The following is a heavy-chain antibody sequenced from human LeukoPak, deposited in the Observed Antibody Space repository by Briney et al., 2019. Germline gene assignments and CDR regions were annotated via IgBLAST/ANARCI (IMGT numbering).Heavy chain of an antibody. J-gene: IGHJ3*02. CDR1: GGSISSSSYC. Sequence: PSETLSLTCTVSGGSISSSSYCWGWLRQPPGKGLEWTGSIYYSGSTYYNPSLKSRVTISVDTSKNQFSLKLSSVTAADTAVYYCARWAPDNWYYDILTGYRDAFDMWGQGTMVTVSS. CDR2: IYYSGST. V-gene: IGHV4-39*07. CDR3: ARWAPDNWYYDILTGYRDAFDM. D-gene: IGHD3-9*01.